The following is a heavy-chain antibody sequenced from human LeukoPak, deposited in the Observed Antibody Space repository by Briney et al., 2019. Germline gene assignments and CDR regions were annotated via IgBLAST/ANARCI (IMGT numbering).Heavy chain of an antibody. J-gene: IGHJ6*02. V-gene: IGHV4-34*01. CDR1: GESFSAFS. CDR3: AIGVVVKFPSMDV. D-gene: IGHD3-22*01. CDR2: ISHRGRT. Sequence: SETLSLTCAVYGESFSAFSWNWLRQSPGRGLEWIGEISHRGRTTYNPSLNSRVIISVDASKNQFSLNLTSVTAADTAGCYCAIGVVVKFPSMDVWGQGATVTVSS.